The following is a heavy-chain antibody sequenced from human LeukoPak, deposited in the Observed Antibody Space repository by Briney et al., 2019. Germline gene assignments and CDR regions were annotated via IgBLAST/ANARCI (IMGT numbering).Heavy chain of an antibody. CDR3: ARDGGKGHPRIKADYYYYYMDV. V-gene: IGHV1-69*13. D-gene: IGHD4-23*01. CDR2: IIPIFGTA. Sequence: ASVKVSCKASGGTFSSYAISWVRQAPGQGLEWMGGIIPIFGTANYAQKFQGRVTITADESTSTAYMELSSLRSEDTAVYYCARDGGKGHPRIKADYYYYYMDVWGKGTTVTISS. J-gene: IGHJ6*03. CDR1: GGTFSSYA.